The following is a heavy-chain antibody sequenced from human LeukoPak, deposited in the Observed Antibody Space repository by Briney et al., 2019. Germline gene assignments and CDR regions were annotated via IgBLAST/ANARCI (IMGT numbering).Heavy chain of an antibody. CDR2: IYHSGST. D-gene: IGHD5-12*01. J-gene: IGHJ4*02. V-gene: IGHV4-61*01. CDR1: GASVSSGSSY. CDR3: ASRYSGYDFGY. Sequence: SETLSLTCTVSGASVSSGSSYWTWIRQPPGKGLEWIGEIYHSGSTNYNPSLKSRVTISVDKSKNQFSLKLSSVTAADTAVYYCASRYSGYDFGYWGQGTLVTVSS.